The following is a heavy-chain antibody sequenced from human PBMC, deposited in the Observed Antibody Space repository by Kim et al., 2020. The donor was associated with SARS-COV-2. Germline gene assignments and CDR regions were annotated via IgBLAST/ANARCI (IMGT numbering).Heavy chain of an antibody. CDR2: IIPILGIA. J-gene: IGHJ6*02. V-gene: IGHV1-69*04. CDR1: GGTFSSYA. CDR3: AREGDYYGSVPSSYYYYGMDF. Sequence: SVKVSCKASGGTFSSYAISWVRQAPGQGLEWMGRIIPILGIANYAQKFQGRVTITADKSTSTAYMELSSLRSEDTAVYYCAREGDYYGSVPSSYYYYGMDFWGQGTTVTVSS. D-gene: IGHD3-10*01.